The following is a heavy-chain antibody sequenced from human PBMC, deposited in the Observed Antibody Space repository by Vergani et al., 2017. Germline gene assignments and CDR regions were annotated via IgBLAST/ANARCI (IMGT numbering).Heavy chain of an antibody. CDR3: ARDQADIVVVPAARGDAFDI. V-gene: IGHV3-11*01. CDR2: ISSSGSTI. CDR1: GFTFSDYY. D-gene: IGHD2-2*01. J-gene: IGHJ3*02. Sequence: VQLVESGGGLVKPGGSLRLSCAASGFTFSDYYMSWLRQAPGKGLEWVSYISSSGSTIYYADSVKGRFTTSRDNAKNSLYLQMNSLRAEDTAVYYCARDQADIVVVPAARGDAFDIWGQGTMVTVSS.